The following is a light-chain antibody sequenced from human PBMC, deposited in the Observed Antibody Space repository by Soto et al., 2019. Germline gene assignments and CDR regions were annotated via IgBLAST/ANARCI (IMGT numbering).Light chain of an antibody. CDR1: QSIRTY. CDR2: AAT. J-gene: IGKJ4*01. V-gene: IGKV1-39*01. CDR3: QQRSSPPLT. Sequence: IQMTPSPSYLSAFVGDTVTITCRAKQSIRTYLTLNQQNPGKAPRLLIYAATTLQGGVPSRFSGSGSGTDFTLTIGSLLPEDFAIYYFQQRSSPPLTSGRGTKMDIK.